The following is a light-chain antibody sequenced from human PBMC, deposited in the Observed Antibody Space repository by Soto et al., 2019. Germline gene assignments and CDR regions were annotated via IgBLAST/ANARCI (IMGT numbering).Light chain of an antibody. CDR2: DAS. CDR3: QQYNSYWT. Sequence: DIQMTQSPSTLCASVGDRVTITCRASQSVNKWLAWFQQKPGKVPKLLIFDASTLQTGVQSRFGGGGSGTEFTLTISGLQPDDFATYYCQQYNSYWTCGQGTKVDIK. CDR1: QSVNKW. V-gene: IGKV1-5*01. J-gene: IGKJ1*01.